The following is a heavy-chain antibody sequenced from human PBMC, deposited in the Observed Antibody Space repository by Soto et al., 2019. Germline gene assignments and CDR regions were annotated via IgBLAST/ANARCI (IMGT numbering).Heavy chain of an antibody. Sequence: GGSLRLSCAASGFTFSNAWMNWVRQAPGKGLEWVGHIKSKTDGGTTDYAAPVKGRFTISRDDSKNTLYLQMNSLKTEDTAVNYCTTESGYDFWSGYYGYDYWGQGTLVTVSS. J-gene: IGHJ4*02. V-gene: IGHV3-15*07. D-gene: IGHD3-3*01. CDR2: IKSKTDGGTT. CDR3: TTESGYDFWSGYYGYDY. CDR1: GFTFSNAW.